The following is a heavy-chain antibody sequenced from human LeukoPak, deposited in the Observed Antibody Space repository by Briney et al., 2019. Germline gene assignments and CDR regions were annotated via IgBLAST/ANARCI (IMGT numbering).Heavy chain of an antibody. J-gene: IGHJ1*01. Sequence: GGSLRLSCAASGFTFSSYWMHWVRQAPGKGLVWDSRINSDGSSTSYADSVKGRFTISRDNAKNTLYLQMNSLRAEDTAVYYCARDHGDYGAYFQHWGQGTLVTVSS. CDR1: GFTFSSYW. D-gene: IGHD4-17*01. CDR2: INSDGSST. V-gene: IGHV3-74*01. CDR3: ARDHGDYGAYFQH.